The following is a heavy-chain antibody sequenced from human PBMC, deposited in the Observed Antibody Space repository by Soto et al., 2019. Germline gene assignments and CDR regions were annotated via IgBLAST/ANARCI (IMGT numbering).Heavy chain of an antibody. J-gene: IGHJ3*02. V-gene: IGHV1-69*02. CDR2: IIPILGIA. CDR3: ARRCSGGSCYSDDAFDI. CDR1: GGTFSSYT. Sequence: SVKVSCKASGGTFSSYTISWVRQAPGQGLEWMGRIIPILGIANYAQKFQGRVTITADKSTSTAYMELSSLRSEDTAVYYCARRCSGGSCYSDDAFDIWGQGTMVTVSS. D-gene: IGHD2-15*01.